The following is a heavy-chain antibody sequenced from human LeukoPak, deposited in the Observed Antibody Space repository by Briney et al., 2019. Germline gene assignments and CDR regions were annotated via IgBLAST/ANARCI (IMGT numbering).Heavy chain of an antibody. D-gene: IGHD2-2*01. Sequence: GSLTISCQGSGYPFTTYWIAWVRQMPGKGLEWMGVIYPADSDTRYSPSFQGQVTISADKSISTAYLQWSSLQASDTAIYYCVRKGASTWYLDFWGQGTLVTVSS. CDR3: VRKGASTWYLDF. J-gene: IGHJ4*02. CDR2: IYPADSDT. V-gene: IGHV5-51*01. CDR1: GYPFTTYW.